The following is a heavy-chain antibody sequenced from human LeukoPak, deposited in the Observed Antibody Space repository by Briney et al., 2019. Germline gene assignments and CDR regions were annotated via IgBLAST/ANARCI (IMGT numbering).Heavy chain of an antibody. D-gene: IGHD6-6*01. CDR3: ARGYSSSGERALCY. V-gene: IGHV4-34*01. CDR1: GGSFSGYY. J-gene: IGHJ4*02. Sequence: SETLSLTCALYGGSFSGYYWSWIRQPPGKGLEWIGEINHSGSTNYNPSLKSRVTISVDTSKNQFSLKLSSVTAADPAGYYLARGYSSSGERALCYWGQGTLVTVSS. CDR2: INHSGST.